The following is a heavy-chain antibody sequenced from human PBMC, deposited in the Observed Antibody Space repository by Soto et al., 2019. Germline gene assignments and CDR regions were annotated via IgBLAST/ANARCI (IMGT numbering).Heavy chain of an antibody. D-gene: IGHD1-26*01. Sequence: GGSLRLSCAASGFTFSSYGMHWVRQAPGKGLEWVAVISYDGSNKYYADSVKGRFTISRDNSKNTLYLQMNSLRAEDTAVYYCAKVEYSGSYFDYWGQGTLVTVSS. CDR2: ISYDGSNK. CDR3: AKVEYSGSYFDY. CDR1: GFTFSSYG. V-gene: IGHV3-30*18. J-gene: IGHJ4*02.